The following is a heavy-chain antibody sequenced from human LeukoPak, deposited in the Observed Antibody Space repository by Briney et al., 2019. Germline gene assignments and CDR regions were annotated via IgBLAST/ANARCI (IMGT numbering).Heavy chain of an antibody. CDR1: EFSVGSNY. CDR3: ARDGRDYGDYGAHYYYYYYMDV. Sequence: PGGSLRLSCAASEFSVGSNYMNWVRQAPGKGLEWVSSISSSSSYIYYADSVKGRFTISRDNAKNSLYLQMNSLRAEDTAVYYCARDGRDYGDYGAHYYYYYYMDVWGKGTTVTISS. CDR2: ISSSSSYI. D-gene: IGHD4-17*01. V-gene: IGHV3-21*01. J-gene: IGHJ6*03.